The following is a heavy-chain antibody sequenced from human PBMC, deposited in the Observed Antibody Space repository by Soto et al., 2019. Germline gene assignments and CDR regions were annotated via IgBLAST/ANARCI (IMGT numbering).Heavy chain of an antibody. D-gene: IGHD2-21*01. Sequence: QVQLQESGPGLVKPSQTLSLSCTVSGDSISRGGYYWNWIRQHPRKGLEWIGYIYHSGSTNYNPSLKHRVPISVDTSKNQLSLELTNVTPADTAVFYCVGDGAGAYGLGWVGPWGQGNLVTVSS. CDR3: VGDGAGAYGLGWVGP. J-gene: IGHJ5*02. CDR2: IYHSGST. V-gene: IGHV4-31*03. CDR1: GDSISRGGYY.